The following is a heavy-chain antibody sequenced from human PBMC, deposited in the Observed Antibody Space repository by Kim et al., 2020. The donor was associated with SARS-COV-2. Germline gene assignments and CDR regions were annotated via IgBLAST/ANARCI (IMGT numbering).Heavy chain of an antibody. V-gene: IGHV4-59*01. CDR2: IYYSGST. Sequence: SETLSLTCTVSGGSISSYYWSWIRQPPGKGLEWIGYIYYSGSTNYNPSLKSRVTISVDTSKNQFSLKLSSVTGADTAVYYCARDQYYYGSGSYSYYYGMDVWGQGTPVTVSS. J-gene: IGHJ6*02. CDR3: ARDQYYYGSGSYSYYYGMDV. CDR1: GGSISSYY. D-gene: IGHD3-10*01.